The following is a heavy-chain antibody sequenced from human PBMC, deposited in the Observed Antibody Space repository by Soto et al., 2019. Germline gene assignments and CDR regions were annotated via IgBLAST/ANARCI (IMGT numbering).Heavy chain of an antibody. J-gene: IGHJ6*02. D-gene: IGHD3-10*01. CDR3: ARQWFGEDRENYYYGMDV. CDR1: GFSLSTSGMC. V-gene: IGHV2-70*01. Sequence: SGPTLVNPTQTLTLTCTFSGFSLSTSGMCVSWIRQPPGKALEWLALIDWDDDKYYSTSLKTRLTISKDTSKNQVVLTMTNMDPVDTATYYCARQWFGEDRENYYYGMDVWGQGTTVTVSS. CDR2: IDWDDDK.